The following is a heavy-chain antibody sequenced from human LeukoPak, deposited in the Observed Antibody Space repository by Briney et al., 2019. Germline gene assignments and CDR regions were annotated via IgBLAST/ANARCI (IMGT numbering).Heavy chain of an antibody. CDR3: ARVVPAAIRRGPRASFKPYNWFDP. CDR2: MNPNSGNT. CDR1: GYTFTSYD. D-gene: IGHD2-2*02. J-gene: IGHJ5*02. V-gene: IGHV1-8*01. Sequence: ASVKVSCKASGYTFTSYDINWVRQATGQGLEWMGWMNPNSGNTGYAQKFQGRVTMTRNTSISTAYMELSSLRSGDTAVYYCARVVPAAIRRGPRASFKPYNWFDPWGQGTLVTVSS.